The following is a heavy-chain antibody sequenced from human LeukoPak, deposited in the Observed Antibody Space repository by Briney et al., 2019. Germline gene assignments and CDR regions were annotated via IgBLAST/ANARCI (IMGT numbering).Heavy chain of an antibody. CDR3: ARVRSVTTVTTYYYYYYMDV. Sequence: PGGSLRLSCAASGFTFSSYSMNWVRQAPGKGLEWVSSISSSSSYIYYADSVKGRFTISRDNAKNSLYLQMNSLRAEDTAVYYCARVRSVTTVTTYYYYYYMDVWGKGTTVTVSS. V-gene: IGHV3-21*01. J-gene: IGHJ6*03. CDR2: ISSSSSYI. D-gene: IGHD4-17*01. CDR1: GFTFSSYS.